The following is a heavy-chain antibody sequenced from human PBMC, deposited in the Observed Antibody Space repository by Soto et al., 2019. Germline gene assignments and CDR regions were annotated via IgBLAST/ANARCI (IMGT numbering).Heavy chain of an antibody. CDR1: GFTFSSYA. Sequence: GGSLRLSCSASGFTFSSYAMHWVRQAPGKGLEYVSAISSNGGSTYYADSVKGRFTISRDNSKNTLYLQMSSLRAEDTAVYYCVSAAGLDVLWFGEHSNYGMDVWGQGTTVTVSS. CDR2: ISSNGGST. J-gene: IGHJ6*02. CDR3: VSAAGLDVLWFGEHSNYGMDV. V-gene: IGHV3-64D*08. D-gene: IGHD3-10*01.